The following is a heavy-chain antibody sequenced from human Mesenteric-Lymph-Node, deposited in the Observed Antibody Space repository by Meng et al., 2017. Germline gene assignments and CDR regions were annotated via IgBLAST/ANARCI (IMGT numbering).Heavy chain of an antibody. CDR2: ISYDGSNK. CDR3: AATFGGVIPNHY. J-gene: IGHJ4*02. D-gene: IGHD3-16*02. Sequence: GESLKISCAASGFTFSSYAMHWVRQAPGKGLEWVAVISYDGSNKYYADSVKGRFTISRDNSKNTLYLQMNSLRAEDTAVYYCAATFGGVIPNHYWGQGTLVTVSS. CDR1: GFTFSSYA. V-gene: IGHV3-30*04.